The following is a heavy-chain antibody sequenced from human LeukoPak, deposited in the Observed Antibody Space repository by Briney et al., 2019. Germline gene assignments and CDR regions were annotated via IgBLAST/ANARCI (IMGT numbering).Heavy chain of an antibody. CDR2: ISGSGGST. Sequence: ETLSLTCTVSGGSISSSSYYWGWIRQAPGKGLEWVSAISGSGGSTYYADSVKGRFTISRDNSKNTLYLQMNSLRAEDTAVYYCAKQGELVVPAAFHYYYYMDVWGKGTTVTVSS. CDR1: GGSISSSSYY. J-gene: IGHJ6*03. D-gene: IGHD2-2*01. CDR3: AKQGELVVPAAFHYYYYMDV. V-gene: IGHV3-23*01.